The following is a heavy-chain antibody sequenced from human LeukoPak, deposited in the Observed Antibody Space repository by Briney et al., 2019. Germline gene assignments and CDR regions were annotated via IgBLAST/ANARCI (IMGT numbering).Heavy chain of an antibody. CDR3: ARRYSYGSFDY. J-gene: IGHJ4*02. V-gene: IGHV3-53*01. CDR2: IYSGGGT. D-gene: IGHD5-18*01. CDR1: GFTVSSTY. Sequence: PGESLRLSCAASGFTVSSTYMSWVRQAPGKGLEWVSVIYSGGGTYYADSAKGRFTISRDNSKNMLYLQMNSLRAEDTAVYYCARRYSYGSFDYWGQGTLVTVSS.